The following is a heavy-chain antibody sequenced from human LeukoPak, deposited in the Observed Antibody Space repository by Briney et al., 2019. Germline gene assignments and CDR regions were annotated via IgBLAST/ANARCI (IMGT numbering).Heavy chain of an antibody. Sequence: GGSLRLSCAASGFTFSSYGMHWVRQAPGKGLEWVAVISYDGSNKYYADSVKGRFTISRDNSKNTLYLQMNSLRAEDTAVYYCAKDVRYDSSGYYYSDAFDIWGQGTMVTVSS. CDR1: GFTFSSYG. J-gene: IGHJ3*02. V-gene: IGHV3-30*18. CDR3: AKDVRYDSSGYYYSDAFDI. CDR2: ISYDGSNK. D-gene: IGHD3-22*01.